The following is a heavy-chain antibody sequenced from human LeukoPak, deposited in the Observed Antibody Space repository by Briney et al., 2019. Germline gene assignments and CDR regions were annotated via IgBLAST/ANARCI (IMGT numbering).Heavy chain of an antibody. CDR3: ARWDRTRGYFPH. CDR1: GASISSYY. CDR2: IYTSGNT. D-gene: IGHD1-1*01. V-gene: IGHV4-4*07. Sequence: SETLSPTCTVSGASISSYYWSWIRQPAGKGLEWVGRIYTSGNTNYNSSLKSRVTMSVDTSKNHFSLKLNSVTAADTAVYYCARWDRTRGYFPHWGQGTLVTVSS. J-gene: IGHJ1*01.